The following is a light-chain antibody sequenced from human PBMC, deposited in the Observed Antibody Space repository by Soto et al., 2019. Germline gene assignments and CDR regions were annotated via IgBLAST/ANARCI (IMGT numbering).Light chain of an antibody. J-gene: IGKJ1*01. V-gene: IGKV3-11*01. CDR3: QQSYSSPPT. Sequence: CPIQLTQSPAARATLSYRASQSVSSHLAWYQQKPGQAPKLLIFDASSLASGVPSRFSGSGSGTDFTLTISSLQPEDFATYYCQQSYSSPPTFGQGTKVDIK. CDR1: QSVSSH. CDR2: DAS.